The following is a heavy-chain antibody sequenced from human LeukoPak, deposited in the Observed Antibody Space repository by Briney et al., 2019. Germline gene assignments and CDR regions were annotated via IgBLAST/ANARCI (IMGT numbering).Heavy chain of an antibody. CDR1: GFTFDDYA. CDR2: ISWDGGST. Sequence: GGSLRLSCAASGFTFDDYAMHWVRQAPGKGLEWVSLISWDGGSTYYADSVKGRFTISRDNSKNSLYLQMNSLRAEDTALYYCAKDLGGGITMVRGYPDYWGQGTLVTVSS. CDR3: AKDLGGGITMVRGYPDY. J-gene: IGHJ4*02. V-gene: IGHV3-43D*03. D-gene: IGHD3-10*01.